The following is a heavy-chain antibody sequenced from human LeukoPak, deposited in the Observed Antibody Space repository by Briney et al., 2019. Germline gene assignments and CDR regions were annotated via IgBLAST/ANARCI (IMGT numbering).Heavy chain of an antibody. CDR1: GGSIINYY. J-gene: IGHJ4*02. CDR2: INYSGTT. V-gene: IGHV4-39*01. Sequence: SETLSLTCTVSGGSIINYYWGCIRHPPGKGLEWIGSINYSGTTYYRPSVKSRVTISVDTSKNQFFLKLSSVTAADTAVYHCARHAPGEWLEWGQGTLVTVSS. CDR3: ARHAPGEWLE. D-gene: IGHD3-3*01.